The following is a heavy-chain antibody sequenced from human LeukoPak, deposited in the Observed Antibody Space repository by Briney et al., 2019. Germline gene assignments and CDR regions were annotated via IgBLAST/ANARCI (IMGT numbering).Heavy chain of an antibody. V-gene: IGHV3-73*01. CDR3: TTYRSGHY. CDR1: GFTFSDSD. Sequence: GGSLRLSCAASGFTFSDSDIHWVRQASGKGLEWVGRITTKRSNYATAYTASVKGRFTISRHDSENTAYLQMNSLKTEDTALYYCTTYRSGHYWGQGTLVTVST. J-gene: IGHJ4*02. D-gene: IGHD6-19*01. CDR2: ITTKRSNYAT.